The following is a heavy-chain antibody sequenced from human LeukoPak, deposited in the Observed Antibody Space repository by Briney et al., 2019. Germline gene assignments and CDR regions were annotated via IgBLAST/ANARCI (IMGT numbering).Heavy chain of an antibody. CDR1: GFIFSNYG. J-gene: IGHJ4*02. Sequence: PGGSLRLSCVVSGFIFSNYGIHWVRQAPGKGLERLAVISYDGSDRYYADSVKGRFTISRDNAKNSLYLQMNSLRAEDTAVYYCAREGYSSGWKTSPFDYWGQGTLVTVSS. V-gene: IGHV3-30*03. D-gene: IGHD6-19*01. CDR3: AREGYSSGWKTSPFDY. CDR2: ISYDGSDR.